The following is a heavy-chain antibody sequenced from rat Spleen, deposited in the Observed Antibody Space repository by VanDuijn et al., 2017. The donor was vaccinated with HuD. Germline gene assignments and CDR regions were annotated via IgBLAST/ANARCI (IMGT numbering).Heavy chain of an antibody. CDR3: VRQYFSGDYYYDGYYYFDY. V-gene: IGHV5-7*01. D-gene: IGHD1-12*03. CDR2: ISYDGIST. Sequence: EVQLVESGGGLVQPGRSLQLSCISSGFSFSNYNMAWVRQTPKRGLEWVATISYDGISTFYRASVQGQFTISRDNAKSTLSLQMGSLRSEDTATYYCVRQYFSGDYYYDGYYYFDYWGQGVMVTVSS. J-gene: IGHJ2*01. CDR1: GFSFSNYN.